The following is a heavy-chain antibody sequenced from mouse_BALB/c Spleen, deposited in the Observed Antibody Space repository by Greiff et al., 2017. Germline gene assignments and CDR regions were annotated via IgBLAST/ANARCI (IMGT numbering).Heavy chain of an antibody. J-gene: IGHJ2*01. CDR1: GYTFTSYW. CDR2: INPSTGYT. D-gene: IGHD1-1*01. V-gene: IGHV1-7*01. Sequence: VKVVESGAELAKPGASVKMSCKASGYTFTSYWMHWVKQRPGQGLEWIGYINPSTGYTEYNQKFKDKATLTADKSSSTAYMQLSSLTSEYSAVYYCARLITTVGDYWGQGTTLTVAS. CDR3: ARLITTVGDY.